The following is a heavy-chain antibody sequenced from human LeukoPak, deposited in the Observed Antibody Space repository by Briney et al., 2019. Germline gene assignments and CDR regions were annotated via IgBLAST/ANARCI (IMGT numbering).Heavy chain of an antibody. CDR2: IYYSGST. CDR3: TTGPYYDFLIVLIEGPDY. Sequence: PSQTLSLTCTVSGGSISSGGYYWSWIRQHPGKGLEWIGYIYYSGSTYYNPSLKSRVTISVDTSKNQFSLKLSSVTAADTAVYSWTTGPYYDFLIVLIEGPDYWGQGTRVTVSS. CDR1: GGSISSGGYY. D-gene: IGHD3-9*01. J-gene: IGHJ4*02. V-gene: IGHV4-31*03.